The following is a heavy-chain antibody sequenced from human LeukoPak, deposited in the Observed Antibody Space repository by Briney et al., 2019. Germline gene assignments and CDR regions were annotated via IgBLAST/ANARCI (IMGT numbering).Heavy chain of an antibody. CDR2: ISSSSSYI. V-gene: IGHV3-21*01. D-gene: IGHD2-2*03. J-gene: IGHJ6*03. Sequence: GGSLRLSCAASGFTFSSYSMNWVRHAPGKGLEWVSSISSSSSYIYYADSVKGRFTISRDNAKNSLYLQMNSLRAEDTAVYYCARLEWILYYYYMDVWGKGTTVTVSS. CDR3: ARLEWILYYYYMDV. CDR1: GFTFSSYS.